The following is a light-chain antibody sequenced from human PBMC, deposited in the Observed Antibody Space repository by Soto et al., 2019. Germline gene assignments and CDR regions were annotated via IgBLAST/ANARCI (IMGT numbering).Light chain of an antibody. V-gene: IGLV2-14*01. CDR2: GVT. CDR3: TSYTTTNTLV. Sequence: QSALTQPASVSGSPGQSITISCTGTTGDIDSYNSVSWYQQHPGKAPKLMIYGVTHRPSGAPDRFSGSKSGNTASLTISGLQPEDEADYYCTSYTTTNTLVFGGGTKLTVL. J-gene: IGLJ2*01. CDR1: TGDIDSYNS.